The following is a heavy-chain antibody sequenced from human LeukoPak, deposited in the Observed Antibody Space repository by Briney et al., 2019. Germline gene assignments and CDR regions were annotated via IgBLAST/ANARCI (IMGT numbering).Heavy chain of an antibody. CDR2: IYNSGST. CDR3: ARVRKYTVED. V-gene: IGHV4-30-4*01. J-gene: IGHJ4*02. CDR1: GASIGSGDYF. D-gene: IGHD4-4*01. Sequence: SQTLSLTCTVSGASIGSGDYFWCWIRQPPGKGLEWMGNIYNSGSTYYNPSLKSRVTISVDTSKNQLSLKLSSVTAADTAVYYCARVRKYTVEDWGQGTLVTVSS.